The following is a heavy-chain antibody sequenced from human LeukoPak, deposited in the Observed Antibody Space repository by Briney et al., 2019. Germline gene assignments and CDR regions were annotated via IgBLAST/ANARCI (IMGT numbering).Heavy chain of an antibody. CDR3: AREGQQPLSNYFDY. J-gene: IGHJ4*02. V-gene: IGHV3-7*03. Sequence: GGSLRLSCAASGFTFSSYWMSWVRQAPGKGLEWVANIKQDGSEKYYVDSVKGRFTISRDNAKNSLYLQMNSLRAEDTAVYYCAREGQQPLSNYFDYWGQGTLVTVSS. CDR1: GFTFSSYW. D-gene: IGHD6-13*01. CDR2: IKQDGSEK.